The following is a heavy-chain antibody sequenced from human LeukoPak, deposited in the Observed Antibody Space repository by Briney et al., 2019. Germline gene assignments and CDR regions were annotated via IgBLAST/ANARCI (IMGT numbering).Heavy chain of an antibody. D-gene: IGHD3-10*01. J-gene: IGHJ4*02. CDR3: ARGSGGDGSGSL. V-gene: IGHV4-39*07. CDR2: IFYSGRT. Sequence: SETLSLTCTVSGGSISSSTYYWGWIRQPPGKGLEWIGSIFYSGRTYYNPSLKSRVTMSVDMSTRQISLKLSSVTAADTAVYYCARGSGGDGSGSLWGQGTLVTVSS. CDR1: GGSISSSTYY.